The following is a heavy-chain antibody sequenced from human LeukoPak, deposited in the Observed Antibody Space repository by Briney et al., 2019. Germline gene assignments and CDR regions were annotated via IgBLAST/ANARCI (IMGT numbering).Heavy chain of an antibody. D-gene: IGHD3/OR15-3a*01. J-gene: IGHJ6*02. CDR1: GYTFTSYA. V-gene: IGHV1-3*01. Sequence: ASVKVSCKASGYTFTSYAIHWVRQAPGQRLEWMGWIYVGNGNTKYSQKFQGSITITRDTSASTAYMELSSLRSEDTAVYYCARTIPAMIYYYYSYGMDVWGQGTTVTVSS. CDR3: ARTIPAMIYYYYSYGMDV. CDR2: IYVGNGNT.